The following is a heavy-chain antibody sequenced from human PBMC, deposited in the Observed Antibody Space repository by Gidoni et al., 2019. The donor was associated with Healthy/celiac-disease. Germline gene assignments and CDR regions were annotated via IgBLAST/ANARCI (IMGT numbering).Heavy chain of an antibody. CDR3: ARGGPFVGSGTIEDDVYYYYYYMDV. CDR1: GYSFTSYW. Sequence: EVQLVQSGAEVKKPGESLKISCKGSGYSFTSYWIGWVRQMPGKGLEWMGLIYPGDSDTSYSPSFQGQVTISADKSISTAYLQWSSLKASDTAMYYCARGGPFVGSGTIEDDVYYYYYYMDVWGKGTTVTVSS. CDR2: IYPGDSDT. V-gene: IGHV5-51*01. J-gene: IGHJ6*03. D-gene: IGHD3-10*01.